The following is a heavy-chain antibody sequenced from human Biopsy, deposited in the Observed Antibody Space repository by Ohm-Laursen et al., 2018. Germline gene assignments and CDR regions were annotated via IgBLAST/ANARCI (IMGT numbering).Heavy chain of an antibody. J-gene: IGHJ3*02. CDR1: DFTFSGYA. CDR2: LWYDGTNK. D-gene: IGHD1-1*01. CDR3: ARPTNARAGGAPFDI. Sequence: SLRLSCTAPDFTFSGYAMSWVRQPPGKGLEWVAVLWYDGTNKYYADSVKGRFTISRDNSKNTLYLQMNSLRAEDTAMYYCARPTNARAGGAPFDIWGQGTMVTVSS. V-gene: IGHV3-33*08.